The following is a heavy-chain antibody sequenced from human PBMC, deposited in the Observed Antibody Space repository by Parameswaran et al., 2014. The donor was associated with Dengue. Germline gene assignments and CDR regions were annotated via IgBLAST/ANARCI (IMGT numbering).Heavy chain of an antibody. V-gene: IGHV3-49*02. J-gene: IGHJ3*02. D-gene: IGHD3-10*01. CDR3: TRVRRDGSSDDFDI. Sequence: VRQAPGKGLEWVGFIRSKAYGGTTEYAASVKGRFTISRDDSKSIAYLQMNSLKTEDTAVYYCTRVRRDGSSDDFDIWGQGTMVTVSS. CDR2: IRSKAYGGTT.